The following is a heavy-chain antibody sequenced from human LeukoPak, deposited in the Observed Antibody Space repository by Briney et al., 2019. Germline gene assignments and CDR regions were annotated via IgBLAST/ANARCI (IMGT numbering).Heavy chain of an antibody. V-gene: IGHV4-59*08. CDR2: ISYSGST. D-gene: IGHD3-10*01. Sequence: SETLSLTCTVSGGSISSYYWTWIRRPPGKGLEWIGYISYSGSTNYNPSLKSRVTISVDMSKNQFSLKLSSVTAADTAVYSCARHYYSSGSYYSRSYYYGMDVWGQGTSVTVSS. CDR1: GGSISSYY. CDR3: ARHYYSSGSYYSRSYYYGMDV. J-gene: IGHJ6*02.